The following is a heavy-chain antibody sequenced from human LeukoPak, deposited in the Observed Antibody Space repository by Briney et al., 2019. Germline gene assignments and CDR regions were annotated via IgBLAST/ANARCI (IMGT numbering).Heavy chain of an antibody. CDR3: ARGGVIAYSSRDDY. CDR2: ISYSGST. J-gene: IGHJ4*02. V-gene: IGHV4-39*01. D-gene: IGHD6-13*01. Sequence: PSETLSLTCTVSGGSISSSSYYWGWIRQPPGKGLEWIGSISYSGSTYYNPSLKSRVTVSVDTSKNQFSLKLSSVTAADTAVYYCARGGVIAYSSRDDYWGQGTLVTVSS. CDR1: GGSISSSSYY.